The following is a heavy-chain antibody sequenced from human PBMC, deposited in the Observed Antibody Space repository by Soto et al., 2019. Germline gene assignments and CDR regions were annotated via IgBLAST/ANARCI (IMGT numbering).Heavy chain of an antibody. Sequence: QVQLVQSGAEVKKPGSSVRVSCKASGGTFSSYAISWVRQAPGQGLEWMGGIIPIFGTENYAKKLQGRVTITADESTSTDYMELSSLRSEDTAVYYCARDRIAGSKYYYGMDVWGQGTTVTVSS. CDR3: ARDRIAGSKYYYGMDV. CDR2: IIPIFGTE. D-gene: IGHD6-13*01. J-gene: IGHJ6*02. V-gene: IGHV1-69*01. CDR1: GGTFSSYA.